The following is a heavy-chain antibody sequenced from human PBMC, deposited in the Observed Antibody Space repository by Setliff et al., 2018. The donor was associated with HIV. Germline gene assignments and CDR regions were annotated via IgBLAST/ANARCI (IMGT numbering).Heavy chain of an antibody. J-gene: IGHJ4*02. CDR3: ARTRGYTYGYIDS. CDR2: IYYSGST. D-gene: IGHD5-18*01. V-gene: IGHV4-39*01. CDR1: GGSISSTSSY. Sequence: PSETLSLTCTVSGGSISSTSSYWGWIRQPPGKGLEWIGNIYYSGSTYYNPPLKSRVTISVDTSKNQFSLKLNSVTAADTAVYYCARTRGYTYGYIDSWGQGTLVTVSS.